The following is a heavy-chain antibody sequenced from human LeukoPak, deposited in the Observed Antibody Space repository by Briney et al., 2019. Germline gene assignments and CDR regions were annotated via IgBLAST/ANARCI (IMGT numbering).Heavy chain of an antibody. D-gene: IGHD6-19*01. Sequence: PSETLSLTCAVSGGSISSGGYSWSWIRQPPGKGLEWIGYIYHSGSTYYNPSLKSRVTISVDRSKNQFSLKLSSVTAADTAVYYCARSGWSLFVDYWGQGTLVTVSS. CDR3: ARSGWSLFVDY. V-gene: IGHV4-30-2*01. CDR1: GGSISSGGYS. J-gene: IGHJ4*02. CDR2: IYHSGST.